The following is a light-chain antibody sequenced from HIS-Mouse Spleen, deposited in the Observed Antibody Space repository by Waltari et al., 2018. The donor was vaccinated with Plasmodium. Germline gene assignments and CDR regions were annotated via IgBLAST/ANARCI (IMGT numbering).Light chain of an antibody. V-gene: IGLV2-8*01. CDR1: CSAVGGYNS. Sequence: QSALTQPPSASGSPGQSVTISCTGTCSAVGGYNSVSWYQPHPGKAPKLMIYELSKQPSGVPDRFSGSKSGNTASLTVSGLQAEDEADYYCSSYAGSNNLVFGGGTKLTVL. CDR3: SSYAGSNNLV. CDR2: ELS. J-gene: IGLJ2*01.